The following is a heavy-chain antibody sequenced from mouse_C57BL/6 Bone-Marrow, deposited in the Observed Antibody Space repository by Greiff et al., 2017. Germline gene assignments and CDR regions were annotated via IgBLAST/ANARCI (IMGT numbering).Heavy chain of an antibody. V-gene: IGHV6-3*01. CDR3: TLLLRSSLGDY. D-gene: IGHD1-1*01. CDR1: GFTFSNYW. J-gene: IGHJ2*01. CDR2: IRLKSDNYAT. Sequence: EVKLMESGGGLVQPGGSMKLSCVASGFTFSNYWMNWVRQSPEKGLEWVAQIRLKSDNYATHYAESVKGRFTISRDDSKSSVYLQMNNLRAEDTGIYYCTLLLRSSLGDYWGQGTTLTVSS.